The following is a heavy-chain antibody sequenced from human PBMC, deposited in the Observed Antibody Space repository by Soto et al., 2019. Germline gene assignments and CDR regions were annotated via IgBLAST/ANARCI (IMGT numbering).Heavy chain of an antibody. CDR1: GYTFTSYY. D-gene: IGHD3-3*01. CDR2: INPSGGST. V-gene: IGHV1-46*03. Sequence: ASVKVSCKASGYTFTSYYMHWVRQSPGQGLEWMGIINPSGGSTSYAQKFQGRVTMTRDTSTSTVYMELSSLRSEDTAVYYCARDYGYYDFWGGYYTLDYWGQGTLVTVSS. CDR3: ARDYGYYDFWGGYYTLDY. J-gene: IGHJ4*02.